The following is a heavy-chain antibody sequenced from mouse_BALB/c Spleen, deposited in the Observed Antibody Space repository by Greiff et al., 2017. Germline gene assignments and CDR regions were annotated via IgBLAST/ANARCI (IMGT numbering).Heavy chain of an antibody. CDR2: IWSGGST. Sequence: QVQLKESGPGLVQPSQSLSITCTVSGFSLTSYGVHWVRQSPGKGLEWLGVIWSGGSTDYNAAFISRLSISKDNSKSQVFFKMNSLQANDTAIYYCARKYYRYDEGYYYAMDYWGQGTSVTVSS. V-gene: IGHV2-2*02. D-gene: IGHD2-14*01. J-gene: IGHJ4*01. CDR3: ARKYYRYDEGYYYAMDY. CDR1: GFSLTSYG.